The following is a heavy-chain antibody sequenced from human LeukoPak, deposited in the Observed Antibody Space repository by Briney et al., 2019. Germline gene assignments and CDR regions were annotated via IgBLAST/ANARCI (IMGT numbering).Heavy chain of an antibody. Sequence: TGGSLRLSCAASGFTFSSYSMNWVRQAPGRGLEWISYISRDSDIRYYADSVRGRFHISRDNARNSLYLQMNSLRAEDTAVYYCARGRQLVRRYAGDDYYGMDVWGQGTTVTVSS. J-gene: IGHJ6*02. D-gene: IGHD6-13*01. CDR1: GFTFSSYS. V-gene: IGHV3-48*01. CDR3: ARGRQLVRRYAGDDYYGMDV. CDR2: ISRDSDIR.